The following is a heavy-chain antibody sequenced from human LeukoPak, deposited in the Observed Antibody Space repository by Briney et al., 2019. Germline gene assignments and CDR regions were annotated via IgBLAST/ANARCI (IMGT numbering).Heavy chain of an antibody. V-gene: IGHV1-18*01. CDR3: ARDRASGIVDY. CDR2: ISPYNGNT. CDR1: GYTFTSYV. J-gene: IGHJ4*02. D-gene: IGHD6-13*01. Sequence: GASVKVSCKASGYTFTSYVINWVRQAPGQGLEWMGWISPYNGNTNYAQKPQGTVTMTTDTSTSTAYMELRSLRSDDTAVYYCARDRASGIVDYWGQGTLVTVSS.